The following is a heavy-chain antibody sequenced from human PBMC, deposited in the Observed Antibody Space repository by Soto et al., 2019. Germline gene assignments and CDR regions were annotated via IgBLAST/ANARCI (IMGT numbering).Heavy chain of an antibody. Sequence: EVQLVESGGGLVQPGGSLRLSCAASGFTFSSYWMSWVRQAPGKGLEWVANIKHDGSEKYYVDSVKGRFTISRYNAKNSLYLQMNSLRAEDTAVYYCARDRYSSSSEWYFDLWGRGTLVTVSS. CDR2: IKHDGSEK. CDR3: ARDRYSSSSEWYFDL. J-gene: IGHJ2*01. D-gene: IGHD6-13*01. V-gene: IGHV3-7*01. CDR1: GFTFSSYW.